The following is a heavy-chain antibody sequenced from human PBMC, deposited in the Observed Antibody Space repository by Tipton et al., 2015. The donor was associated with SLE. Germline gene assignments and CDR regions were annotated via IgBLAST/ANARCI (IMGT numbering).Heavy chain of an antibody. CDR2: ISAYNGNT. Sequence: QVQLVQSGSELKKPGASVKVSCKASGYTFTSYAMNWVRQAPGQGLEWMGWISAYNGNTNYAQKLQGRVTMTTDTSTSTAYMELRSLRSDDTAVYYCARDASRGGPRDYWGQGTLVTVSS. J-gene: IGHJ4*02. D-gene: IGHD3-10*01. CDR1: GYTFTSYA. CDR3: ARDASRGGPRDY. V-gene: IGHV1-18*01.